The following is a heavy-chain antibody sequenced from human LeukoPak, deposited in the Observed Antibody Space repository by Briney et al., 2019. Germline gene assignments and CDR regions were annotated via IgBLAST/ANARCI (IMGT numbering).Heavy chain of an antibody. CDR1: GYTLTELS. D-gene: IGHD2-2*01. Sequence: ASVKVSCKVSGYTLTELSMHWVRQAPGKGLEWMGGFDPEDGETIYAQKFQGRVTMTEDTSTDTAYMELSSLRSEDTAVYYCATGKHQLLYNWFDPWGQGTLVTVSS. CDR2: FDPEDGET. V-gene: IGHV1-24*01. J-gene: IGHJ5*02. CDR3: ATGKHQLLYNWFDP.